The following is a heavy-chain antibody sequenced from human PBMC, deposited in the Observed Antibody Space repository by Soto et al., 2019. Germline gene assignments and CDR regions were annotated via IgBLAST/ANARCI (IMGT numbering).Heavy chain of an antibody. D-gene: IGHD3-22*01. CDR2: TYYRSKWYN. V-gene: IGHV6-1*01. CDR3: AREGYYYDSGGSKPTRLFYGLDV. CDR1: GDSVSSNSAA. J-gene: IGHJ6*02. Sequence: SQTLSLTCAISGDSVSSNSAAWNWIRQSPSRGIEWLGRTYYRSKWYNDYAVSVKSRITINPDTSKNQFSLQLNSVTPEDTAVYYCAREGYYYDSGGSKPTRLFYGLDVWGQGTTVTVSS.